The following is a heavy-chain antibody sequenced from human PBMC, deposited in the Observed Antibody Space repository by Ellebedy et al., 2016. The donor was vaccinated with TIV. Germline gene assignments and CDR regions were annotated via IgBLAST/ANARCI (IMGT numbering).Heavy chain of an antibody. V-gene: IGHV4-59*08. Sequence: MPSETLSLTCIVSGASITSYYWSWIRPPPGKRLERIGNFQYSGSTNYNPSLQSPVTISEDTSTNQFSLKLSSVTDADTAVYNGPRHIGVSASRLDYWGKGTLSTVSS. D-gene: IGHD6-19*01. CDR1: GASITSYY. J-gene: IGHJ4*02. CDR3: PRHIGVSASRLDY. CDR2: FQYSGST.